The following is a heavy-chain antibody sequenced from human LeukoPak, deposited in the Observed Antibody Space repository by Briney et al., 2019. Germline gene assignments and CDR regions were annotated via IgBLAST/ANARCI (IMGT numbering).Heavy chain of an antibody. D-gene: IGHD3-9*01. V-gene: IGHV4-59*01. J-gene: IGHJ4*02. CDR1: GGSISSYY. CDR2: IYYRGST. Sequence: SETLSLTCTVSGGSISSYYWSWIRHPPGKGLEWIGYIYYRGSTNYNHSLKSRVTISVDPSKNQFSLKLSSLTAADTAVYYCARNQGYFDWSVDWGQGALVTVSS. CDR3: ARNQGYFDWSVD.